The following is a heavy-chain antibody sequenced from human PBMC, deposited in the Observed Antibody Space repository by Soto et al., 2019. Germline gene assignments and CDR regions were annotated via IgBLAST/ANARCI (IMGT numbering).Heavy chain of an antibody. CDR1: GGSFSGYY. V-gene: IGHV4-34*01. J-gene: IGHJ3*02. CDR3: ARGECSSNYCFTRWALDI. CDR2: INDSGST. Sequence: QVQLQQWGAGLLKPSETLSLTCAVYGGSFSGYYWTWIRQTPGKGLEWIGEINDSGSTNYKPSLKSRVTISADTSKKQFSLNVTYVTAADTAVYYCARGECSSNYCFTRWALDIWGQGTVVTVSS. D-gene: IGHD2-2*01.